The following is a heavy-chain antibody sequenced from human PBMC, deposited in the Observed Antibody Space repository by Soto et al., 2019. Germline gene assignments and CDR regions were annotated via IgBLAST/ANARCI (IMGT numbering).Heavy chain of an antibody. CDR3: AKDHNSDGANVLDI. D-gene: IGHD2-15*01. J-gene: IGHJ3*02. CDR1: GFAFNTYW. CDR2: INGDGTDI. V-gene: IGHV3-74*03. Sequence: PGGSLRLSCAASGFAFNTYWMHWVRQVPGKELVWISKINGDGTDIKYADSVKGRFTISRDNAKNSLYLQVNSLRVEDTALYYCAKDHNSDGANVLDIWGQGTMVTVSS.